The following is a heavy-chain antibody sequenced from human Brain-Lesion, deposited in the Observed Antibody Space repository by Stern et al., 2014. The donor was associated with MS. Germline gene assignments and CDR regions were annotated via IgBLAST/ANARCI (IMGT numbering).Heavy chain of an antibody. CDR2: INPNTGGT. CDR3: ARDQRGITIFGVVTDYYYLGMDV. CDR1: GYIFTGYY. J-gene: IGHJ6*02. V-gene: IGHV1-2*02. Sequence: VQLEESGAEVKKPGASVKVSCKTSGYIFTGYYIHWVRQAPGQGLEWMAWINPNTGGTKYAQKFQGRVTMSRDTSISTAYVELSRLTSDDTAVYYCARDQRGITIFGVVTDYYYLGMDVWGQGTTVTVSS. D-gene: IGHD3-3*01.